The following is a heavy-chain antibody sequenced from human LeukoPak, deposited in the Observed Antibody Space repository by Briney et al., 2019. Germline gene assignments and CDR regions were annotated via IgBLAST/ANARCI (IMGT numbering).Heavy chain of an antibody. CDR2: IYYSGST. CDR1: GGSISSYY. Sequence: SETLSLTCTVSGGSISSYYWSWIRQPPGKGLEWIGYIYYSGSTNYNPSLKSRVTISVDTSKTQFSLKLSSVTAADTAVYYCARLGVPAAIYDYYYGMDVWGQGTTVTVSS. V-gene: IGHV4-59*08. J-gene: IGHJ6*02. CDR3: ARLGVPAAIYDYYYGMDV. D-gene: IGHD2-2*01.